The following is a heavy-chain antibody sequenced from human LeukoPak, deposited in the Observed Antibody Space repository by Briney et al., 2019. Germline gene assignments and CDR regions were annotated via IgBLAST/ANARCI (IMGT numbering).Heavy chain of an antibody. CDR3: ASLTMIVVP. Sequence: GSLRLSCAASGFTFSNYWMGWVRQPPGKGLEWIGEVDPSGSTNYNPSLKSRVTISVDTSKNQFSLKLSSVTAADTAVYYCASLTMIVVPWGQRTLVTVSS. V-gene: IGHV4-34*01. D-gene: IGHD3-22*01. CDR2: VDPSGST. CDR1: GFTFSNYW. J-gene: IGHJ4*02.